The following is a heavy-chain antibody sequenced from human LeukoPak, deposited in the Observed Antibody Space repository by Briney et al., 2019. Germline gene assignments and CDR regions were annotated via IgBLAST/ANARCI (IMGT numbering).Heavy chain of an antibody. D-gene: IGHD3-22*01. V-gene: IGHV4-59*01. CDR1: GDSISNTY. Sequence: ESSETLSLTCTVSGDSISNTYWSWLRQPPGKGLEWIGYISHTGSPDYSPSLKSRVTISADTSKNQFSLILTSATAADTAVYYCASLYYYDSSGYYYFDYWGQGTLVTVSS. CDR3: ASLYYYDSSGYYYFDY. CDR2: ISHTGSP. J-gene: IGHJ4*02.